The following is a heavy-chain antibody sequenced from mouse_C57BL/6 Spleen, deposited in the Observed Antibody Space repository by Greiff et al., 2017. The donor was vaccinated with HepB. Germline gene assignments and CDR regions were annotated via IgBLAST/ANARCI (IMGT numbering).Heavy chain of an antibody. CDR1: GYTFTSYW. D-gene: IGHD2-3*01. CDR3: ARDGGRARDY. J-gene: IGHJ4*01. Sequence: QQSCKASGYTFTSYWMHWVKQRPGRGLEWIGRIDPNSGGTKYNEKFKSKATLTVDKPSSTDYMQLSNLTSEESAVYYCARDGGRARDYWGQGTTVTVSS. CDR2: IDPNSGGT. V-gene: IGHV1-72*01.